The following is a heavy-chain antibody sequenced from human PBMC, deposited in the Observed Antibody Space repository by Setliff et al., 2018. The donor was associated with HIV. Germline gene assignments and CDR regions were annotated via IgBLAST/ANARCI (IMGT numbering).Heavy chain of an antibody. D-gene: IGHD1-26*01. J-gene: IGHJ5*02. CDR3: ARIYYSGRQTP. CDR1: GFTLSGYS. CDR2: ISSSSSTI. Sequence: GESLTISCAASGFTLSGYSMNWVRQAPGKGLEWVSYISSSSSTIYYADSVKGRFTVSRDNAENSLYLQMSSLRPEDTAVYYCARIYYSGRQTPWGQGTLVTVSS. V-gene: IGHV3-48*01.